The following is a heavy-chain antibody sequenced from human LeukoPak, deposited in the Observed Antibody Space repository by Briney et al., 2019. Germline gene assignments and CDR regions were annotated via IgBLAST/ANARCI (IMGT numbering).Heavy chain of an antibody. J-gene: IGHJ6*03. V-gene: IGHV3-30*02. CDR1: GFTFSSYG. Sequence: GGSLRLSCAASGFTFSSYGMHWVRQAPGKGLEWVAFIRYDGSNKYYADSVKGRFTISRDNSKNTLYLQMNSLRAEDTAVYYCAKEWGYSGYDYYYYMDVWGKGTTVTVPS. CDR2: IRYDGSNK. CDR3: AKEWGYSGYDYYYYMDV. D-gene: IGHD5-12*01.